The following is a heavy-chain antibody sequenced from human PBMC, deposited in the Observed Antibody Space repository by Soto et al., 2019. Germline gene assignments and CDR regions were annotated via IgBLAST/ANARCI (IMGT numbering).Heavy chain of an antibody. CDR2: IYHIGST. D-gene: IGHD3-3*01. V-gene: IGHV4-30-2*01. Sequence: TLSLTCAVSGGSISSGGYSWSWILQPPGKGLEWIGYIYHIGSTYYNPSLKSRVTISVDRSKNQFSLKLSSVTAADTAVYYCARGNVLRFLYWFDPWGQGTLVTVSS. CDR3: ARGNVLRFLYWFDP. CDR1: GGSISSGGYS. J-gene: IGHJ5*02.